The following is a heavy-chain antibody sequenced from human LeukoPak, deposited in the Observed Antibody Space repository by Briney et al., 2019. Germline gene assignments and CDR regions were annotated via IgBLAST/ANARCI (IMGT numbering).Heavy chain of an antibody. D-gene: IGHD6-13*01. CDR1: GFTVSSNY. CDR2: ISSSSSTI. Sequence: GALRLSCAASGFTVSSNYMSWVRQAPGKGLEWVSYISSSSSTIYYADSVKGRFTISRDNAKNSLYLQMNSLRDEDTAVYYCARDLEYSSSWYYYYYYGMDVWGQGTTVTVSS. J-gene: IGHJ6*02. CDR3: ARDLEYSSSWYYYYYYGMDV. V-gene: IGHV3-48*02.